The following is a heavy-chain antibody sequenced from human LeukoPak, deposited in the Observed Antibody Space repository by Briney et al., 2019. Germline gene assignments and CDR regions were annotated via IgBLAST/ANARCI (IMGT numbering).Heavy chain of an antibody. CDR3: ASYYDSSGYFY. Sequence: SETLTLTCTVSGGSISSGDYYWSWIRQPPGKGLEWIGYIYYSGSTYYNPSLKSRVTLSVDTSKNQFSLKLSSVTAADTAVYYCASYYDSSGYFYWGQGTLATVSS. CDR1: GGSISSGDYY. CDR2: IYYSGST. D-gene: IGHD3-22*01. V-gene: IGHV4-30-4*01. J-gene: IGHJ4*02.